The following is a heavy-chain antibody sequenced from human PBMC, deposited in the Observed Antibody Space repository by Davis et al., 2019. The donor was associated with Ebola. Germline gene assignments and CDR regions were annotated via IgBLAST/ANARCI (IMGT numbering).Heavy chain of an antibody. CDR3: ARDNPYGDYPFLDY. J-gene: IGHJ4*02. Sequence: PSETLSLTCTVSGGSISSYYWSWIRQPAGKGLKWIGHIYTSGSTNYNPSLKSLVTISVDTSKNQFSLKLSSVTAADTAVYYCARDNPYGDYPFLDYWGQGTLVTVSS. CDR2: IYTSGST. CDR1: GGSISSYY. V-gene: IGHV4-4*07. D-gene: IGHD4-17*01.